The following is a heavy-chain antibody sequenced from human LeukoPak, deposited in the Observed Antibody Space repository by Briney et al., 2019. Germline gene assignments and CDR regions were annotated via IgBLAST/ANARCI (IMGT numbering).Heavy chain of an antibody. CDR1: VYTFTGYY. CDR2: INPNSDGT. V-gene: IGHV1-2*02. D-gene: IGHD3-16*01. CDR3: ARVWGYAANLNY. Sequence: ASVKVSCKASVYTFTGYYMHCVRQAPGQGLEWRGCINPNSDGTNNAQKCQGRATMTRDTSISTAYMELSRLRSADTAVYYCARVWGYAANLNYWGQGTLVTVSS. J-gene: IGHJ4*02.